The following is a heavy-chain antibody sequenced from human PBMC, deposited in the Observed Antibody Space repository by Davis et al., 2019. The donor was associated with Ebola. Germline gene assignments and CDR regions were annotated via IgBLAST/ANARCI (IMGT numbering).Heavy chain of an antibody. V-gene: IGHV3-73*01. Sequence: AETLTLTCAASGCTFSGSAMHWVRQASGKGLEWVGRIRSKANSYATAYAASVKGRFTISRDDSKNTAYLQMNSLKTEDAAVYYCTSTTPDYWGQGTLVTVSS. CDR3: TSTTPDY. J-gene: IGHJ4*02. D-gene: IGHD1-26*01. CDR2: IRSKANSYAT. CDR1: GCTFSGSA.